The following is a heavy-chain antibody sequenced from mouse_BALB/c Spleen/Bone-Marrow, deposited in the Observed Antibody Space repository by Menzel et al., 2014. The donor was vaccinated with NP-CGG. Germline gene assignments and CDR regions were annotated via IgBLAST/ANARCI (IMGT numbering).Heavy chain of an antibody. D-gene: IGHD2-3*01. CDR1: GYTFTSYY. Sequence: QVQLQQPGAELVKPGASVKLSCKASGYTFTSYYMYWVKQRPGQGLEWIGEINPSNGGTNFNEKFKSKATLTVDKSSSTTYIQLSSLTSEDSAVYYRTRGDGSPFGYWGQGTLVTVSA. V-gene: IGHV1S81*02. J-gene: IGHJ3*01. CDR3: TRGDGSPFGY. CDR2: INPSNGGT.